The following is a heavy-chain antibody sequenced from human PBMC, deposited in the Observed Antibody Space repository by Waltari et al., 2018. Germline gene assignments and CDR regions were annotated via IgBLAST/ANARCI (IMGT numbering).Heavy chain of an antibody. Sequence: EVQLVESGGGLVQPGESLSLSCAASGFTFSTYNMNWARQAPGKGLEWVSYISSSTTTYYADYVKGRFTISRDKAKNSLYLQMNSLRAEDTALYYCARGRDGYIQDVFDIWGQGTMVSVSS. J-gene: IGHJ3*02. D-gene: IGHD5-12*01. V-gene: IGHV3-48*01. CDR1: GFTFSTYN. CDR2: ISSSTTT. CDR3: ARGRDGYIQDVFDI.